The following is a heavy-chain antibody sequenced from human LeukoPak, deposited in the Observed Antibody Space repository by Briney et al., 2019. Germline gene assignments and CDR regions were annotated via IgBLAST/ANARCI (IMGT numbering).Heavy chain of an antibody. J-gene: IGHJ3*01. V-gene: IGHV3-21*06. D-gene: IGHD1-26*01. CDR2: IIGSGSEM. Sequence: GGSLRLSCGGSGFTFNSYSMNWVRQAPGKGLEWVASIIGSGSEMFYADSLKGRFTISRDNSKNSLHLQMNSLRVEDTAVYYCAKVQSDIVGAMFFSFDVWGQGTMASVSS. CDR3: AKVQSDIVGAMFFSFDV. CDR1: GFTFNSYS.